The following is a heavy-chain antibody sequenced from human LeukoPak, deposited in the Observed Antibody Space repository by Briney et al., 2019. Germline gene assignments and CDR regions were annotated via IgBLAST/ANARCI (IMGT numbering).Heavy chain of an antibody. V-gene: IGHV3-30*02. J-gene: IGHJ4*02. Sequence: GGSLRLSCAASGFTFSDHGMHWVRQAPGKGLEWVAFIQYNGHDKYEDSVKGRFTISRDNSKNTLYLQMNSLRAEDTAVYYCARVEKVARAQPFDYCGQGTLVTVSS. CDR2: IQYNGHDK. D-gene: IGHD5-12*01. CDR1: GFTFSDHG. CDR3: ARVEKVARAQPFDY.